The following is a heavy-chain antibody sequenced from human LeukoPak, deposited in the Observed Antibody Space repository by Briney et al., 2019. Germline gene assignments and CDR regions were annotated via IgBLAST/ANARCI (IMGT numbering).Heavy chain of an antibody. CDR1: GGSISSGGYP. D-gene: IGHD1-26*01. CDR2: IDQSGST. J-gene: IGHJ5*02. CDR3: ARQNKWWFAP. V-gene: IGHV4-30-2*01. Sequence: SETLSLTCAVSGGSISSGGYPWSWIRQPPGKGLERIGYIDQSGSTYYNPSLKSRVTISVDRSKNQFSLKLSSVPAALTDVYYCARQNKWWFAPWGQGTRVTVSS.